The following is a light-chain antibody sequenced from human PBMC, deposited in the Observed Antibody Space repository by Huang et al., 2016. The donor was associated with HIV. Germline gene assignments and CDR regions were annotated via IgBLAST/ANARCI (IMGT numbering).Light chain of an antibody. Sequence: ETVLTQSPATRSLSPGESATIFCRASQIVNSYLAWYQQNPGQTPRLLIYDASNMTTGIPARFSGSGAGTDFTLTISSLEPEDFAVYYCQQRKYWPPITFGQGTRLEIK. CDR2: DAS. V-gene: IGKV3-11*01. CDR3: QQRKYWPPIT. J-gene: IGKJ5*01. CDR1: QIVNSY.